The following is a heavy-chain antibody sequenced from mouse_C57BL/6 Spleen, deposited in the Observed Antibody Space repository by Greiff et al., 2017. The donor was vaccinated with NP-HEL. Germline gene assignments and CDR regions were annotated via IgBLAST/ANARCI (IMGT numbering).Heavy chain of an antibody. J-gene: IGHJ1*03. CDR3: AIEARSSYDWYFDV. D-gene: IGHD1-1*01. V-gene: IGHV1-74*01. CDR1: GYTFTSYW. Sequence: VQLQQSGAELVKPGASVKVSCKASGYTFTSYWLPWVKQRPGQGLEWIGRIHPSDSDTNYNQKFKGMATLTVVKSSSTAYLQLSSLTSENSAVYYCAIEARSSYDWYFDVWGTGTTVTVSS. CDR2: IHPSDSDT.